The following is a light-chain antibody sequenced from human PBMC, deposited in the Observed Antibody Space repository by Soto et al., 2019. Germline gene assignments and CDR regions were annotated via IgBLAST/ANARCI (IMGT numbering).Light chain of an antibody. Sequence: IXCTGTSSDVGGYNYVSWYQQHPGKAPKLMIYEVSNRPSGVSNRFSGSKSGNTASLTISGLQAEDEADYYCSSYTSSSIDYVFGTGTKLTVL. CDR2: EVS. CDR1: SSDVGGYNY. CDR3: SSYTSSSIDYV. J-gene: IGLJ1*01. V-gene: IGLV2-14*01.